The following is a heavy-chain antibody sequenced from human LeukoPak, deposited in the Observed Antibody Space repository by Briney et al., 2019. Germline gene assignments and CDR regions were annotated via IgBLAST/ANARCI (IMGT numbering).Heavy chain of an antibody. CDR1: GGSISNYY. CDR3: ARENTSVGAFDI. V-gene: IGHV4-59*01. J-gene: IGHJ3*02. Sequence: SETLSLTCTVSGGSISNYYWSWIRQPPGKGLEWIGYLSYVGSTNYNPSLKSRVTISVDTSKNQFSLKLSSVTAADTAVYYCARENTSVGAFDIWGQGTMVTVSS. D-gene: IGHD1/OR15-1a*01. CDR2: LSYVGST.